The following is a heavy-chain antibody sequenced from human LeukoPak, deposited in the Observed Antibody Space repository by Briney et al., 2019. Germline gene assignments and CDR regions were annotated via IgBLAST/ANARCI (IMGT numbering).Heavy chain of an antibody. J-gene: IGHJ4*02. CDR1: GDTFSNYA. CDR2: INPMFGTA. V-gene: IGHV1-69*05. CDR3: ARAPYSYSDITGQHRGPFDY. D-gene: IGHD3-22*01. Sequence: SVKVSCKASGDTFSNYAINWVRQAPGQGLEWMGGINPMFGTANYAQKVQGRVTITTDESTSTSYMGLSSLRSDDTAVFYCARAPYSYSDITGQHRGPFDYWGQGTLVTVSS.